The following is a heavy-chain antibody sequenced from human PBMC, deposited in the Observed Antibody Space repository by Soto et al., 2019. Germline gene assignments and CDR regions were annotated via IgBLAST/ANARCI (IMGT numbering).Heavy chain of an antibody. V-gene: IGHV3-48*02. Sequence: GGSLRLSCAASGFTFSSYSMNWVRQAPGKGLEWVSYISSSSSTIYYADSVKGRFTISRDNAKNSLYLQMNSLRNEDTAVYYCAREGSTSCYFPYYYCGMDVWGQGTTVTVSS. CDR1: GFTFSSYS. J-gene: IGHJ6*02. CDR3: AREGSTSCYFPYYYCGMDV. CDR2: ISSSSSTI. D-gene: IGHD2-2*01.